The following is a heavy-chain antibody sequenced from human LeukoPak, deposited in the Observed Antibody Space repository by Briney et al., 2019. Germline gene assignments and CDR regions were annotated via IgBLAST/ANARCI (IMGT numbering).Heavy chain of an antibody. D-gene: IGHD3-10*01. CDR1: GFTFSSYA. J-gene: IGHJ6*02. V-gene: IGHV3-30-3*01. Sequence: GGSLRLSCAASGFTFSSYAMHWVRQAPGKGLEWVAVISYDGNNKYYADSVKGRFTISRDNSKNTLYLQMNSLRAEDTAVYYCARLNVLLWFGEPTTDGMDVWGQGTTVTVSS. CDR3: ARLNVLLWFGEPTTDGMDV. CDR2: ISYDGNNK.